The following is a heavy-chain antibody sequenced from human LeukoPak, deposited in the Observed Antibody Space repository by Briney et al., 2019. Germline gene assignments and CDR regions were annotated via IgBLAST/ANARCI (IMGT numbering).Heavy chain of an antibody. V-gene: IGHV1-2*02. CDR2: INPNSGGT. J-gene: IGHJ4*02. D-gene: IGHD5-18*01. CDR1: GYTFTGYY. CDR3: ARDRSGYSYGYWAY. Sequence: ASVKASCKASGYTFTGYYMHWVRQAPGQGLEWMGWINPNSGGTNYAQKFQGRVTMTRDTSISTAYMELSRLRSDDTAVYYCARDRSGYSYGYWAYWGQGTLVTVSS.